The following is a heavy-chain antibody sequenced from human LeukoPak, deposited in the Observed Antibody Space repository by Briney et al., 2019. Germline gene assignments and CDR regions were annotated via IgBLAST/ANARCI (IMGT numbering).Heavy chain of an antibody. D-gene: IGHD3-3*01. CDR3: ARVEGPSIFGVIDY. CDR2: INPNSGGT. J-gene: IGHJ4*02. V-gene: IGHV1-2*02. Sequence: VASVKVSCTASGYTFTGYYMHWVRQAPGQGLEWMGWINPNSGGTNYAQKFQGRVTMTRDTSISTAYMELSRLRSDDTAVYFCARVEGPSIFGVIDYWGQGTLVTISS. CDR1: GYTFTGYY.